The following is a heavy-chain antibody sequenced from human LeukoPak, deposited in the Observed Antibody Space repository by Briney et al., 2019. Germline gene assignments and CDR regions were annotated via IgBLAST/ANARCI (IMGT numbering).Heavy chain of an antibody. CDR3: ARHSSSSRGWFDP. J-gene: IGHJ5*02. V-gene: IGHV4-59*08. CDR2: IYYSGST. Sequence: SETLSLTCSVSGGSVNSYYWSWIRQPPGKGLEWIGYIYYSGSTNYNSSLKSRVNMSVDTSKNQFSLKLSSVTAADTAVYYCARHSSSSRGWFDPWGQGTLVTVSS. D-gene: IGHD6-6*01. CDR1: GGSVNSYY.